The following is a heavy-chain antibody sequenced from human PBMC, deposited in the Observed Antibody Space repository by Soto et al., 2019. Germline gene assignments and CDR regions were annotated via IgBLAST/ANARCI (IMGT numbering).Heavy chain of an antibody. D-gene: IGHD3-9*01. CDR1: GGSISSSNW. CDR2: IYHSGST. Sequence: TLSLTCAVSGGSISSSNWWSWVRQPPGKGLEWIGEIYHSGSTNYNPSLKSRVTISVDKSKNQFSLKLSSVTAADTAVYYCARAGFDYDILTGYYSRGDYFDYWGQGTLVTVSS. J-gene: IGHJ4*02. V-gene: IGHV4-4*02. CDR3: ARAGFDYDILTGYYSRGDYFDY.